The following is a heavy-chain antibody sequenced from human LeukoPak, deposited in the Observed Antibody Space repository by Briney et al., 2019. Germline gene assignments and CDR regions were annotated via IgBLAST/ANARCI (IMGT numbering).Heavy chain of an antibody. D-gene: IGHD6-13*01. CDR2: ISGSGGST. CDR1: GFTLSSYA. Sequence: PGGSLRLSCAASGFTLSSYAMSWVRQAPGKGLEWVSVISGSGGSTYYADSVKGRFTISRDNSKNTLYLQMNSLRAEDTAVYYCAKDRGSSWYFDYWGQGTLVTVSS. CDR3: AKDRGSSWYFDY. J-gene: IGHJ4*02. V-gene: IGHV3-23*01.